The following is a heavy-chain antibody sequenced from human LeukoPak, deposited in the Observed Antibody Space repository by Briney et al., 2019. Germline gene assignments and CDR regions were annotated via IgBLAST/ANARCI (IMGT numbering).Heavy chain of an antibody. Sequence: SETLSLTCTVSGGSISSGSYYWSWIRQPAGKGLEWIGRIYTSGSTNYNPSLKSRVTISVDTFKNQFSLKLSSVTAADTAVYYCARHAGDGYNGGPWTDVFDIWGQGTMVTVSS. J-gene: IGHJ3*02. CDR2: IYTSGST. CDR3: ARHAGDGYNGGPWTDVFDI. V-gene: IGHV4-61*02. D-gene: IGHD5-24*01. CDR1: GGSISSGSYY.